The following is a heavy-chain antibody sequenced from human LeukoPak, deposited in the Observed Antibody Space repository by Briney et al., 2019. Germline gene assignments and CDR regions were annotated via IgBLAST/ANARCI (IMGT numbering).Heavy chain of an antibody. CDR2: VYYNGAT. D-gene: IGHD3-22*01. CDR1: GGSFSGYY. V-gene: IGHV4-59*01. J-gene: IGHJ5*02. CDR3: ARDLGHITLGSTYYHNWFDP. Sequence: SETLSLTCTVSGGSFSGYYWSWIRQPPGKGLEWIGYVYYNGATHYNPSLKSRVTISIEKSNNQSSLKMSSVIAADTAVSYCARDLGHITLGSTYYHNWFDPWGQGTLVTVSS.